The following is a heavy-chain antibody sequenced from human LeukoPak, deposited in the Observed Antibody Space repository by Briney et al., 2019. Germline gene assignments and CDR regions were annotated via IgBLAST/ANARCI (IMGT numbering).Heavy chain of an antibody. CDR2: IIPIFGTA. CDR1: GGTFSSYA. J-gene: IGHJ4*02. Sequence: SVKVSCKASGGTFSSYAISWVRQAPGQGLEWMGGIIPIFGTANYAQKFRGRVTITTDESTSTAYMELSSLRSEDTAVYYCASALKYYGSGSRYFDYWGQGTLVTVSS. V-gene: IGHV1-69*05. D-gene: IGHD3-10*01. CDR3: ASALKYYGSGSRYFDY.